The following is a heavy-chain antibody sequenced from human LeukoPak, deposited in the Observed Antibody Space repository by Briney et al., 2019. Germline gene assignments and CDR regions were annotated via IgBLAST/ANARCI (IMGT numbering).Heavy chain of an antibody. Sequence: GGSLRLSCVASGFTFNTYGMHWVRQAPGKGLEWVAGISKDGSSKDYVDSVKGRFTNSRDNSKNTMYLQMNSLRVEDTAVYYCAKAAYCTSTSCHFSGYAQRPLDSWGQGTLVTVSS. V-gene: IGHV3-30*18. D-gene: IGHD2-2*01. J-gene: IGHJ4*02. CDR1: GFTFNTYG. CDR2: ISKDGSSK. CDR3: AKAAYCTSTSCHFSGYAQRPLDS.